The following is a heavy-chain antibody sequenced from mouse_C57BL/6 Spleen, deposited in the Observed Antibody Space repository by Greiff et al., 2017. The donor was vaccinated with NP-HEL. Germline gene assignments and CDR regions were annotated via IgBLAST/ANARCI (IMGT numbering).Heavy chain of an antibody. D-gene: IGHD1-1*01. CDR1: GYTFTDYY. Sequence: EVQLQQSGPELVKPGASVKISCKASGYTFTDYYMNWVKQSHGKSLEWIGDINPNNGGTSYNQKFKGKATLTVDKSSSTAYMELRSLTSEDSAVYYCARSESFYGSTLDYWGQGTTLTVSS. CDR3: ARSESFYGSTLDY. CDR2: INPNNGGT. V-gene: IGHV1-26*01. J-gene: IGHJ2*01.